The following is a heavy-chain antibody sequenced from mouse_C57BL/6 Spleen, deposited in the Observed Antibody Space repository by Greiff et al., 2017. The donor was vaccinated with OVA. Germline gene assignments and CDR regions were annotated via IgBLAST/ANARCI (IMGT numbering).Heavy chain of an antibody. Sequence: QVQLKESGPELVKPGASVKISCKASGYAFSSSWMNWVKQRPGKGLERIGRIYPGDGDTNYTGKFKGKATLTADKSSSTAYMQLSSLTSEDSAVYFCARSDYYGSSYGYFDVWGTGTTVTVSS. CDR2: IYPGDGDT. D-gene: IGHD1-1*01. V-gene: IGHV1-82*01. J-gene: IGHJ1*03. CDR3: ARSDYYGSSYGYFDV. CDR1: GYAFSSSW.